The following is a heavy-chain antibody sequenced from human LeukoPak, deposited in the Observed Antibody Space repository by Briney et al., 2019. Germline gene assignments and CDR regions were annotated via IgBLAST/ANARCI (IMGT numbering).Heavy chain of an antibody. CDR3: ARTYGSGSNTHHY. J-gene: IGHJ4*02. D-gene: IGHD3-10*01. CDR1: GYSISSGYY. CDR2: IYHSGST. V-gene: IGHV4-38-2*01. Sequence: NPSETLSLTCAGSGYSISSGYYWGWIRQPPVKGLEWIGSIYHSGSTYYNPSLKSRVTISVDTSKNQFSLKLSSVTAADTAVYYCARTYGSGSNTHHYWGQGILVTVSS.